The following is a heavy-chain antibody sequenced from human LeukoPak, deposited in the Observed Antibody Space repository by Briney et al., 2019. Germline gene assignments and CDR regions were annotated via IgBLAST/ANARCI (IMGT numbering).Heavy chain of an antibody. V-gene: IGHV1-46*01. CDR3: ARDKNPTVFDY. CDR2: INPSGGST. J-gene: IGHJ4*01. CDR1: GYTFTSYY. Sequence: ASVKVSCKASGYTFTSYYMHWVRQAPGQGLEWMGIINPSGGSTSYAQKFQGRVTLTRDTSTSTAYMEVTRLTSDDTAIYYCARDKNPTVFDYWGQGTLVTVSS.